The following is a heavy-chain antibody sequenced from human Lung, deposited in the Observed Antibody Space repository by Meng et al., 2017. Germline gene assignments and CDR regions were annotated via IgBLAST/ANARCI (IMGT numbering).Heavy chain of an antibody. J-gene: IGHJ4*02. CDR3: ANYGSGGLDY. CDR1: GGSINYQY. D-gene: IGHD3-10*01. Sequence: GSLRLSCTVSGGSINYQYWSWIRQPPGKGLEWIGYIYYSGSTNYNPSLKSRVTISIDTSKNQFSLKLRSVTAADTAMYYCANYGSGGLDYWGQGTLVTVSS. V-gene: IGHV4-59*11. CDR2: IYYSGST.